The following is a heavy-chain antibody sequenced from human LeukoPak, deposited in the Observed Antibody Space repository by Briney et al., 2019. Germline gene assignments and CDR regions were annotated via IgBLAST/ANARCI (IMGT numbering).Heavy chain of an antibody. V-gene: IGHV4-38-2*02. J-gene: IGHJ4*02. CDR1: GYSLSSGFF. Sequence: SETLSLTCTVSGYSLSSGFFCDWIRQSPGKGLEWIGSFSHRGGSYHNPSLKSRVTISVDTSKNQFSLRLSSVTAADTAAYYCARGLSVGRGVNKLYYFDYWGQGPLVTVSS. CDR3: ARGLSVGRGVNKLYYFDY. CDR2: FSHRGGS. D-gene: IGHD3-10*01.